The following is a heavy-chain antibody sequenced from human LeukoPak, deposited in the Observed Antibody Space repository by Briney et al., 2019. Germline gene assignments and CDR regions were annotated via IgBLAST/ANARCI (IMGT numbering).Heavy chain of an antibody. V-gene: IGHV1-46*01. CDR1: GYTFTNNF. CDR2: INPSGGST. CDR3: ARDRTPDAFDI. Sequence: ASVKVSCKASGYTFTNNFMHWVRQAPGQGLEWMGIINPSGGSTSYAQKFQGRVTMTRDMSTSTVYMELSSLRSEDTAVYYCARDRTPDAFDIWGQGTMVTVSS. J-gene: IGHJ3*02.